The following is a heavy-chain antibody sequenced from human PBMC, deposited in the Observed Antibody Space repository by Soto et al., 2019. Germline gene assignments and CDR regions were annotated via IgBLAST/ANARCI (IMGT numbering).Heavy chain of an antibody. D-gene: IGHD5-18*01. J-gene: IGHJ4*02. Sequence: QVQLQESGPGLVKPSETLSLTCTVSGGSIGGYYWSWIRQPPGKGLEWIGYIFYGGSTNHNPSLNSRVSVSVDTSKNQFSLSLSSVTAADTAVYYCARSGNSDGLVFDYWGQGTLVTVSS. CDR3: ARSGNSDGLVFDY. V-gene: IGHV4-59*01. CDR2: IFYGGST. CDR1: GGSIGGYY.